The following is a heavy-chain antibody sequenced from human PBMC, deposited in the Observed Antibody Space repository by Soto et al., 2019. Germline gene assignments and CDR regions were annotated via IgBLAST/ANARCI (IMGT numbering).Heavy chain of an antibody. J-gene: IGHJ4*02. CDR1: GYTFTSYG. CDR3: ARDLGYDLVTYYFDY. CDR2: ISAYNGNT. V-gene: IGHV1-18*01. Sequence: ASVKVSCKASGYTFTSYGISWVRQAPGQGLEWMGWISAYNGNTNYAQKLQGRVTMTTDTSTGTAYMELRSLRSDDTAVYYCARDLGYDLVTYYFDYWGQGTLVTVSS. D-gene: IGHD3-16*01.